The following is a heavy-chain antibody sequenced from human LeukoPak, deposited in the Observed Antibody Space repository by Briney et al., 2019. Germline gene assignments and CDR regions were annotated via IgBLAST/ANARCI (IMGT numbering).Heavy chain of an antibody. V-gene: IGHV3-23*01. CDR2: ISDSGDYT. Sequence: GGSLTLSCAGSGFTFSGYAMSWVRQAPGQGLEWVSVISDSGDYTSYADSVRGRFTISRDNSRNTLYLQMISLRPEDTAVYYCAKDTSIGKYCTNGVCSPFDCWGQGTLVTVSS. D-gene: IGHD2-8*01. CDR1: GFTFSGYA. J-gene: IGHJ4*02. CDR3: AKDTSIGKYCTNGVCSPFDC.